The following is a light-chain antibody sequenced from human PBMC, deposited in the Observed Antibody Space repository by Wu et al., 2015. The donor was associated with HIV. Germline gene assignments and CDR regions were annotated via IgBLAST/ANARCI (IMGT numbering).Light chain of an antibody. V-gene: IGKV1-39*01. Sequence: DIQMTQSPSSLSASVGDRVTIACRASQSISSYLNWYQQKPGKAPELLIYAASSLQGGVPSRFSGSGSGTDFTLTINSLQPEDFAIYFCQQSFHTPWTFGQGTKVE. J-gene: IGKJ1*01. CDR3: QQSFHTPWT. CDR2: AAS. CDR1: QSISSY.